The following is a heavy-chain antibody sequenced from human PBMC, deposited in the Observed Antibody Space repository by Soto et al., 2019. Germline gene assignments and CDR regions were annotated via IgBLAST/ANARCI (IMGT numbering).Heavy chain of an antibody. CDR1: GGSISSYY. CDR3: ARTFSSSQPSKWFDH. V-gene: IGHV4-59*01. J-gene: IGHJ5*02. D-gene: IGHD6-6*01. Sequence: QVHLQESGPGLVKPSETLSLTCTVSGGSISSYYWSWIRQPPGKGLHWIGYIYYSGSTNYNPSLKSRVTISVDTAKNQFSLILSSVTAADTAVSYCARTFSSSQPSKWFDHWGQGALVTVSS. CDR2: IYYSGST.